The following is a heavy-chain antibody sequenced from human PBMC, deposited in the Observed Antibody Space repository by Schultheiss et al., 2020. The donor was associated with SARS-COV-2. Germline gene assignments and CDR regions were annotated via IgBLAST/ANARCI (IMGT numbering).Heavy chain of an antibody. J-gene: IGHJ5*02. V-gene: IGHV4-39*01. CDR2: IYYSGST. D-gene: IGHD2-21*01. Sequence: SETLSLTCTVSGSYYWAWIRQPPGKGLEWIGSIYYSGSTYYNPSLKSRVTISVDTSKNQFSLKLSSVTAADTAIYYCARHRSYCGGDCYIHWFDPWGQGTLVTVSS. CDR3: ARHRSYCGGDCYIHWFDP. CDR1: GSYY.